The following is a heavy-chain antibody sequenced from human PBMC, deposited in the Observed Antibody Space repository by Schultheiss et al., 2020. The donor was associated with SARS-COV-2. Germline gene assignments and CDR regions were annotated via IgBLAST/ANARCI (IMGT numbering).Heavy chain of an antibody. D-gene: IGHD3-3*01. Sequence: SGPTLVKPAQTLILTCSFSGFSLATPGMCVNWIRQPPGKALEWLARIYWNDHKYYSTSLKTRLAISKDTSRNHVVLTLTNTDPADTATYYCARHVSPSDNFFNAPFNYWGQGILVTVSS. J-gene: IGHJ4*02. CDR3: ARHVSPSDNFFNAPFNY. CDR2: IYWNDHK. V-gene: IGHV2-70*11. CDR1: GFSLATPGMC.